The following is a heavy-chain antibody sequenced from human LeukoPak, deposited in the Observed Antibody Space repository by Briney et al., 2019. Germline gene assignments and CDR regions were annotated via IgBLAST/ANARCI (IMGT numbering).Heavy chain of an antibody. CDR1: GYTFTSYG. D-gene: IGHD3-3*01. J-gene: IGHJ5*02. Sequence: ASVKVSCKASGYTFTSYGISWVRQAPGQGLEWMGWISAYNGSTNYAQKLQGRVTMTTDTSTSTAYMELRSLRSDDTAVYYCARATTRGTYDFWSGYIWWAEHWFDPWGQGTLVTVSS. V-gene: IGHV1-18*01. CDR3: ARATTRGTYDFWSGYIWWAEHWFDP. CDR2: ISAYNGST.